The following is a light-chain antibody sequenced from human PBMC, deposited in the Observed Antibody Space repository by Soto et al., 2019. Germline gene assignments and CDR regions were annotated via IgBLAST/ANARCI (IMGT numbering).Light chain of an antibody. CDR1: QSVRSN. CDR3: QQYNDWPGT. CDR2: GAS. V-gene: IGKV3-15*01. Sequence: EIVMTQSPGTLSVSPGERATLSCRASQSVRSNLAWYQQKPGQAPSLLIYGASTRATGIPARFSGSGSGTELNLTISSLQSEDFGVYYCQQYNDWPGTFGQGTTLEVK. J-gene: IGKJ2*01.